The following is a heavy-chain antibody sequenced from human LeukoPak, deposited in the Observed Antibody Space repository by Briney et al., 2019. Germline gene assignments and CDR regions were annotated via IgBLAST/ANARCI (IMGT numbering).Heavy chain of an antibody. CDR3: AKAPVTSCRGAYCYPFDS. CDR1: GFALSTYA. J-gene: IGHJ4*02. D-gene: IGHD2-21*01. CDR2: TSSSDAGT. Sequence: GGSLRLSCAASGFALSTYAMSWVRQTPGKGLEWVAATSSSDAGTYHAGSVRGRFTISRDNSKNTLYLQMNSLRAEDAAVYFCAKAPVTSCRGAYCYPFDSWGQGTLVTVSS. V-gene: IGHV3-23*01.